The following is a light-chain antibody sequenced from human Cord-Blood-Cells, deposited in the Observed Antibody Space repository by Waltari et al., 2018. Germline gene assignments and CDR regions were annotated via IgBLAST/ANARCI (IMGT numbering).Light chain of an antibody. V-gene: IGLV1-40*01. J-gene: IGLJ1*01. CDR1: SSNIGAGYD. Sequence: QSVLTQPPSVSGAPGQRVTISCTGSSSNIGAGYDVHWYQQLPGTAPKLLIYGNSNRPSGVPDRFSGYKSGPSASLAITGLQAEDEADYYCQSYDSSLSGYVFGTGTKVTVL. CDR3: QSYDSSLSGYV. CDR2: GNS.